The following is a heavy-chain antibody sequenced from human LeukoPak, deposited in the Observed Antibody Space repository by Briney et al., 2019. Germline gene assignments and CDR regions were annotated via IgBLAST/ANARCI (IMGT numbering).Heavy chain of an antibody. J-gene: IGHJ6*02. Sequence: SETLSLTCAVYGGSFSVYYWSWIRQPPGKGLEWIGEINHSGSTNYNPSLKSRVTISVDTSKNQFSLKLSSVTAADTAVYYCAYRYYYGMDVWGQGTTVTVSS. CDR3: AYRYYYGMDV. V-gene: IGHV4-34*01. D-gene: IGHD3-16*02. CDR1: GGSFSVYY. CDR2: INHSGST.